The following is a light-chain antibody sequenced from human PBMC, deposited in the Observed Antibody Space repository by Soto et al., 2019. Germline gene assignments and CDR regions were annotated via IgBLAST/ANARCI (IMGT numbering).Light chain of an antibody. Sequence: EIVLTQSPATLSLSPGERATLSCRASQSVSNYLAWYQQKPGQAHRLLIYGASNRATGIPARFTASGSGTDFTVTISSLEPEYFAVYYCQHRGEWPRTFGQGTKLEIK. V-gene: IGKV3-11*01. CDR3: QHRGEWPRT. CDR2: GAS. CDR1: QSVSNY. J-gene: IGKJ2*01.